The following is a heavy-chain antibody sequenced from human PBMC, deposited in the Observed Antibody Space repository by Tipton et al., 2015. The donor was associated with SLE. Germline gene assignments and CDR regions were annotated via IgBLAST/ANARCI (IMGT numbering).Heavy chain of an antibody. CDR2: FYSDGRA. V-gene: IGHV4-4*07. Sequence: LRLSCTVSGGSIGNNYWNWIRQSAGGLEWIGRFYSDGRAALESRLNPSFESRVTMSVDPSKKQLSLTLMSVTAADTAVYFCARDKWGEYTASTGYFWSFDPWGQGIPVTVSS. CDR3: ARDKWGEYTASTGYFWSFDP. J-gene: IGHJ5*02. CDR1: GGSIGNNY. D-gene: IGHD3-9*01.